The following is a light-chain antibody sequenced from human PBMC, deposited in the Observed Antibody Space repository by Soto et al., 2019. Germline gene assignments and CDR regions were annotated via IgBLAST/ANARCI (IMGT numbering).Light chain of an antibody. V-gene: IGLV4-69*01. CDR3: QTWDTGTHVV. CDR2: VNSDGSH. Sequence: QLVLTQSPSASASLGASVKLTCTLSSGHNTYAIAWHQQQSEKGPRYLMKVNSDGSHNKGDGIPDRFSGSSSGAERYLTISSLQSEDEADYYCQTWDTGTHVVFGGGTQLTVL. J-gene: IGLJ2*01. CDR1: SGHNTYA.